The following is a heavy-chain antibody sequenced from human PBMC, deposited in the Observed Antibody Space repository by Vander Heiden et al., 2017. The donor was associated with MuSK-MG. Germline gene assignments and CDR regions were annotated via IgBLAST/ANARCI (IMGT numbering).Heavy chain of an antibody. Sequence: EEQLVESGGGLVQPGGSLRLSCAASGFTFSSYGMHWVRQAPGRGFEYVSAISSNGDSTYYANSVKGRFTISRDNSKNTLFLQMGSLRAEYMAVYYCARGHPATVLYSYYYYGLDLWGQGTTVTVSS. CDR3: ARGHPATVLYSYYYYGLDL. CDR2: ISSNGDST. V-gene: IGHV3-64*01. D-gene: IGHD3-16*02. J-gene: IGHJ6*02. CDR1: GFTFSSYG.